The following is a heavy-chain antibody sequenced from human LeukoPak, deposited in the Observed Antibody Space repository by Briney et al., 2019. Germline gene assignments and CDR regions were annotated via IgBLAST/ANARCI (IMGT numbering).Heavy chain of an antibody. D-gene: IGHD3-9*01. Sequence: SETLSLTCAVYGGSFSGYYWSWIRQPPGKGLEWIGEINHSGSTNYNPSLKSRVTISVDTSKNQFSLKLSSVTAADTAVYYCARYVSRYFDWLSYNWFDPWGQGTLVTVSS. CDR3: ARYVSRYFDWLSYNWFDP. J-gene: IGHJ5*02. V-gene: IGHV4-34*01. CDR2: INHSGST. CDR1: GGSFSGYY.